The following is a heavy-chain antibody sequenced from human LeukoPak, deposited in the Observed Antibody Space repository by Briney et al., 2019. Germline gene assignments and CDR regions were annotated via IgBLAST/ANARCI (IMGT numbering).Heavy chain of an antibody. J-gene: IGHJ3*02. CDR2: IYHSGST. D-gene: IGHD1-26*01. Sequence: PSETLSLTCTVSGDSISSSNSYWGWIRQPPGKGLEWIGEIYHSGSTNYNPSLKSRVTISVDKSKNQFSLKLSSVTAADTAVYYCARDKREPRYAFDIWGQGTMITVSS. CDR3: ARDKREPRYAFDI. V-gene: IGHV4-39*07. CDR1: GDSISSSNSY.